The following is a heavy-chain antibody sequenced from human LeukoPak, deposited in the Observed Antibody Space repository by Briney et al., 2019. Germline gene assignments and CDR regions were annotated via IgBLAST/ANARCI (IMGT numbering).Heavy chain of an antibody. Sequence: ASVKVSCKASGYTFTGCYMHWVRQAPGQGLEWMGWINPNSGGTNYAQKFQGRVTMTRDTSISTAYMELSRLRSDDTAVYYCARGMMGATPGDYWGQGTLVTVSS. V-gene: IGHV1-2*02. CDR1: GYTFTGCY. D-gene: IGHD1-26*01. CDR3: ARGMMGATPGDY. CDR2: INPNSGGT. J-gene: IGHJ4*02.